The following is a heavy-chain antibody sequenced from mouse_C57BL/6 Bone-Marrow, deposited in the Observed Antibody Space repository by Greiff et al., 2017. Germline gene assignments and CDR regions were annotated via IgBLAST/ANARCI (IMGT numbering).Heavy chain of an antibody. CDR1: GFTFSDYY. V-gene: IGHV5-12*01. CDR3: ARRDWDEAMDY. Sequence: EVKVEESGGGLVQPGGSLKLSCAASGFTFSDYYMYWVRQTPEKRLEWVAYISNGGGSTYYPDTVKGRFTISRDNAKNTLYLQMSRLKSEDTAMYYCARRDWDEAMDYWGQGTSVTVSS. CDR2: ISNGGGST. J-gene: IGHJ4*01. D-gene: IGHD4-1*01.